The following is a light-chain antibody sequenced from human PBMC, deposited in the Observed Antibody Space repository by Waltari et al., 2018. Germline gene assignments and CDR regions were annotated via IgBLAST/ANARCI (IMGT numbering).Light chain of an antibody. V-gene: IGKV3-20*01. CDR2: GTS. CDR3: QQYYSSPLT. CDR1: QTVSDNY. J-gene: IGKJ4*01. Sequence: EIVLTQSPGTVSLSPGERATPSCRASQTVSDNYLAWYQQTPGQAPRLLIYGTSTRATGIPERFSGRGYGTDFTLTISRLEPEDSAVYFCQQYYSSPLTFGGGTKVEIK.